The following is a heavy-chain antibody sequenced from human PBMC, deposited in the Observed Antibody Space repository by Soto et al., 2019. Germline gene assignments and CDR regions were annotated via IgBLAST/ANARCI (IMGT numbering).Heavy chain of an antibody. CDR3: ARQIYDSDTGPNFQYFFDY. Sequence: GESLKISCKGSGYSFAGYWITWVRQKPGKGLEWMGRIDPSDSQTYYSPSFRGHVTISVTKSITTVFLQWSILRASDTAMYYCARQIYDSDTGPNFQYFFDYRGQGTTVSVSS. D-gene: IGHD3-22*01. CDR1: GYSFAGYW. CDR2: IDPSDSQT. J-gene: IGHJ4*02. V-gene: IGHV5-10-1*01.